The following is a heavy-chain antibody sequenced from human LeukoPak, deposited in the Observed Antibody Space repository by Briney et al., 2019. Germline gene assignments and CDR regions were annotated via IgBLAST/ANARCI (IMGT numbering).Heavy chain of an antibody. J-gene: IGHJ4*02. CDR3: ATQTGYYNPFDN. V-gene: IGHV4-59*01. CDR2: INYSGST. Sequence: SETLSLTRTVSGGSISSYYWSWIRQPPGKGLEWIGYINYSGSTNYNPSLKSRVTISVDTSKNQFSLKLSSVTAADTAVYYCATQTGYYNPFDNWGQGTLVTVSS. CDR1: GGSISSYY. D-gene: IGHD3-9*01.